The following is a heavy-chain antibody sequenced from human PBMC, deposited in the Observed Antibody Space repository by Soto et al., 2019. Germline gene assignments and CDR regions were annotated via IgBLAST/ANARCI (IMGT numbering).Heavy chain of an antibody. V-gene: IGHV1-69*02. J-gene: IGHJ5*02. CDR1: GGTFSSYT. D-gene: IGHD2-2*02. CDR2: IIPILGIA. Sequence: QVQLVQSGAEVKKPGSSVKVSCKASGGTFSSYTISWVRQAPGQGLEWMGRIIPILGIANYAQKFQGRVTITADKSTSTAYMELSSLRSEDTAVYYCARYTPKWFSDPWGQGTLFTVSS. CDR3: ARYTPKWFSDP.